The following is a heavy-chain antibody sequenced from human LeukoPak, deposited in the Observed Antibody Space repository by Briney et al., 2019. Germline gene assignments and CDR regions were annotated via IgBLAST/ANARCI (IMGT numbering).Heavy chain of an antibody. CDR3: ARDPRWNFDY. CDR1: GLTFDIYA. Sequence: GGSLRLSCAASGLTFDIYAMSWVRQAPGKGLEWVSTTSGSGYNTYYADSVKGRFTISRDNAKNSLYLQMNSLRAEDTAVYYCARDPRWNFDYWGQGTLVTVSS. CDR2: TSGSGYNT. J-gene: IGHJ4*02. V-gene: IGHV3-23*01. D-gene: IGHD3-16*02.